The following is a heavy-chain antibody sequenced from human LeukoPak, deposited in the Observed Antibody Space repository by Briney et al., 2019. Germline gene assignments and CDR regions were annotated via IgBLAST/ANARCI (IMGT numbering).Heavy chain of an antibody. V-gene: IGHV3-48*02. Sequence: GGSLRLSCAASGFTFSSYNMNWVRQAPGKGLGWVSYISSSSSTIYYADSVKGRFTISRDNAKNSLYLQMNSLRDEDTAVYYCASLQLELFDYWGQGTLVTVSS. J-gene: IGHJ4*02. D-gene: IGHD1-1*01. CDR2: ISSSSSTI. CDR3: ASLQLELFDY. CDR1: GFTFSSYN.